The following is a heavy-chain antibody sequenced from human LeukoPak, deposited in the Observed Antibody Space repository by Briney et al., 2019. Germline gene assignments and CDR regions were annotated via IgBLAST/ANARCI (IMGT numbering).Heavy chain of an antibody. CDR1: GFIFSRYD. J-gene: IGHJ3*02. D-gene: IGHD6-19*01. CDR3: TRGTRAGVWAFDI. Sequence: QSGGSLRLSCAASGFIFSRYDMYWVRQATGKGLEWVSGITTNGDTYYPGSVKGRFTISRDDAKHSLYLQMNSLRVGDTAVYYCTRGTRAGVWAFDIWGQGTMVTVSS. CDR2: ITTNGDT. V-gene: IGHV3-13*04.